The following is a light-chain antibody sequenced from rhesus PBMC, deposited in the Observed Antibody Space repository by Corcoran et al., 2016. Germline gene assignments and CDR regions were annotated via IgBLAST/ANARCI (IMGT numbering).Light chain of an antibody. Sequence: DIQMTQSPSSLSASVGDRVTITCRASQTISSYLAWYQQKPGKVPKLLVYGASSLESGVPSRFSGSGSWTEFTLTISSLQPEDFATYYCQQHNSHPLTFGGGTKVEIK. V-gene: IGKV1-44*02. CDR2: GAS. J-gene: IGKJ4*01. CDR3: QQHNSHPLT. CDR1: QTISSY.